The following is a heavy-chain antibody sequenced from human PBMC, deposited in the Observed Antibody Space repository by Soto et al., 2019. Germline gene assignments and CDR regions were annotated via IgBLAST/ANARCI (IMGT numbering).Heavy chain of an antibody. CDR1: GYTFTSYY. Sequence: QVQLVQSGAEVQKPGASVKVSCKASGYTFTSYYMHWVRQAPGQGLEWMGIINPSGGSTSYAQKFQGRVTMTRDTSTSTVYMELSSLRSEDTAVYYCARATGVLYYYYGMDVWGQGTTVTVSS. CDR3: ARATGVLYYYYGMDV. D-gene: IGHD3-10*01. J-gene: IGHJ6*02. V-gene: IGHV1-46*01. CDR2: INPSGGST.